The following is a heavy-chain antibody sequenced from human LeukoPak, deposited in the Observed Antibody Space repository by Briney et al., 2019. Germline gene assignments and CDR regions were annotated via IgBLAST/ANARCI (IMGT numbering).Heavy chain of an antibody. CDR1: GGTFSSYA. D-gene: IGHD6-19*01. Sequence: GASVKVSCKASGGTFSSYAISWVRQAPGQGLEWMGGIIPIFGTANYAQKLQGRVTMTTDTSTSTAYMELRSLRSDDTAVYYCARWAVAGTHWFDPWGQGTLVTVSS. CDR2: IIPIFGTA. J-gene: IGHJ5*02. CDR3: ARWAVAGTHWFDP. V-gene: IGHV1-69*05.